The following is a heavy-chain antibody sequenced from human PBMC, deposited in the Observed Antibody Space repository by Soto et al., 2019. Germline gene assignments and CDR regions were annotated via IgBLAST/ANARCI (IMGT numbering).Heavy chain of an antibody. CDR1: GFTFSSYG. J-gene: IGHJ6*03. Sequence: GGSLRLSCAASGFTFSSYGMHWVRQAPGKGLEWVAVIWYDGSNKYYADSVKGRFTISRDNSKNTLYLQLNSLSAEDTAVYFCARDDGYCGGGRGYGVPMDVWGKGTTVTSP. V-gene: IGHV3-33*01. CDR3: ARDDGYCGGGRGYGVPMDV. D-gene: IGHD2-21*01. CDR2: IWYDGSNK.